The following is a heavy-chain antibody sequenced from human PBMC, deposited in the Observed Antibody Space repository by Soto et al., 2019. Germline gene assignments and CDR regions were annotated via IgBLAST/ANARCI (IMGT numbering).Heavy chain of an antibody. CDR3: AREFLQTVFGVVKGPGY. CDR2: ISYDGSNK. J-gene: IGHJ4*02. CDR1: GFTFSSYA. D-gene: IGHD3-3*01. V-gene: IGHV3-30-3*01. Sequence: GGSLRLSCAASGFTFSSYAMHWVRQAPGKGLEWVAVISYDGSNKYYADSVKGRFTISRDNSKSTLYLQMNSLRAEDTAVYYCAREFLQTVFGVVKGPGYWGQGTLVTVSS.